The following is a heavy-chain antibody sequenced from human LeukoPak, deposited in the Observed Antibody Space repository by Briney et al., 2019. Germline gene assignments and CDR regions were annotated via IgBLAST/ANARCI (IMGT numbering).Heavy chain of an antibody. Sequence: GGSLRLSCAGSGFTFSSYGMHWVRQAPGKGLEWVSVIWYDARTQYYADSVKGRFTISRDNSKNMLYLQMNSLRAEDTAVYYCARGLRYFDWSQNWFDPWGQGTLVTVSS. J-gene: IGHJ5*02. D-gene: IGHD3-9*01. CDR2: IWYDARTQ. V-gene: IGHV3-33*08. CDR1: GFTFSSYG. CDR3: ARGLRYFDWSQNWFDP.